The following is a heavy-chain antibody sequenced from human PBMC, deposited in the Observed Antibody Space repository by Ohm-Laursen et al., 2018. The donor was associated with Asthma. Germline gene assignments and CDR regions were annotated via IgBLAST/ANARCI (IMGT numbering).Heavy chain of an antibody. J-gene: IGHJ4*02. V-gene: IGHV3-21*01. Sequence: SLRLSCAASGFTFSDYPMTWVRQAPGKGLEWVSSISDSSEYIYYADSVRGRFTVSRDNAKNSMDLQMDRLRAEDTAVYYCARGMLISGVMITAYDNWGQGVLVNVSS. D-gene: IGHD3-3*01. CDR2: ISDSSEYI. CDR1: GFTFSDYP. CDR3: ARGMLISGVMITAYDN.